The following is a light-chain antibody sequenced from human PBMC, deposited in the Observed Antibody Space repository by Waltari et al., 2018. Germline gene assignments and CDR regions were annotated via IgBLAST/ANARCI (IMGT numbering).Light chain of an antibody. CDR1: SSHVDNYNF. CDR2: GVS. CDR3: SSYTNIITYV. Sequence: QSALTQPPSVSGSPGQSITIPCPGTSSHVDNYNFVSGYQQHPGKAPKLRIYGVSKRPSGVSDRFSGSKSGNTASLTISGLQAEDEADYYCSSYTNIITYVFGTGIKVTVL. V-gene: IGLV2-14*01. J-gene: IGLJ1*01.